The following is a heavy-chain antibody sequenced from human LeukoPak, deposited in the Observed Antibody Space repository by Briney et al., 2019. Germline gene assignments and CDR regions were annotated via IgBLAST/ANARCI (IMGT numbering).Heavy chain of an antibody. V-gene: IGHV7-4-1*02. J-gene: IGHJ5*02. CDR3: ATGKLGYCGSTSCLNWFDP. D-gene: IGHD2-2*01. CDR2: INTNTGNP. CDR1: GYTFTNYA. Sequence: ASVKVSCKASGYTFTNYAMNWVRQAPGQGLEWMGWINTNTGNPTYAQGFTGRYVFSLDTSVSTAYLQISSLKAEDTAVYYCATGKLGYCGSTSCLNWFDPWGQGTLVTVSS.